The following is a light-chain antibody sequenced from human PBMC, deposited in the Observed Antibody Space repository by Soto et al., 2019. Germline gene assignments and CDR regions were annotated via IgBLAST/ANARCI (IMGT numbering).Light chain of an antibody. V-gene: IGKV1-39*01. CDR3: QQSYTRPWT. CDR1: QGIRND. CDR2: AAS. J-gene: IGKJ1*01. Sequence: DIQMTQSPSSLSASVGDRVTITCRASQGIRNDLGWYQQKPGKAPKLLIYAASSLQSGVPSRFSGSGSGTDFTLIINTLQREDFAVYYCQQSYTRPWTFGQGTKVDI.